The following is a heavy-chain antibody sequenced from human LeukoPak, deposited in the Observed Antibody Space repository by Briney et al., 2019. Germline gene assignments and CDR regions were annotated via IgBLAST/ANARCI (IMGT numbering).Heavy chain of an antibody. V-gene: IGHV1-46*01. CDR1: GYTFTSYY. D-gene: IGHD1-20*01. CDR2: INPSGGST. CDR3: ARGCSGITGLCYYYYGMDV. Sequence: ASVKVSCKASGYTFTSYYMHWVRQAPGQGLEWMGIINPSGGSTNYAQKFQGRVTITTDESTSTAYMELSSLRSEDTAVYYCARGCSGITGLCYYYYGMDVWGQGTTVTVSS. J-gene: IGHJ6*02.